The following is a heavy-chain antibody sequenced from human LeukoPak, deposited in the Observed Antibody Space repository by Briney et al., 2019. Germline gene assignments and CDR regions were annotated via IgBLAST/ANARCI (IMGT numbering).Heavy chain of an antibody. Sequence: SETLSLTCTVSSGSISSYYWSWIRQPPGKGLEWIGYIFYSGSTNYNPSLKSRVTISVDTSKNQFSLGLSSVTAADTAVYYCARGPTRYYFDCWGQGTLVAVSS. V-gene: IGHV4-59*01. CDR2: IFYSGST. CDR3: ARGPTRYYFDC. D-gene: IGHD4-17*01. CDR1: SGSISSYY. J-gene: IGHJ4*02.